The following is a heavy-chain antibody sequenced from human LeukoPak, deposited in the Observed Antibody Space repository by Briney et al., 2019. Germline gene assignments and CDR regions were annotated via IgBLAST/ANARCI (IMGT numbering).Heavy chain of an antibody. V-gene: IGHV3-53*04. CDR3: ARVGYSSSWYGFFDY. D-gene: IGHD6-13*01. J-gene: IGHJ4*02. Sequence: GGSLRLSCAASGFTVSSNYMSWVRQAPGKGLEWVSVIYSGGTIYYADSVKGRFTISRHNSKNTLYLQMNSLRAEDTAVYYCARVGYSSSWYGFFDYWGQGTLVTVSS. CDR2: IYSGGTI. CDR1: GFTVSSNY.